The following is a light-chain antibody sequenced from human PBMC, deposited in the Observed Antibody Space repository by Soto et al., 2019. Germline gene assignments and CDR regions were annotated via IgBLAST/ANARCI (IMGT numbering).Light chain of an antibody. CDR2: DAS. J-gene: IGKJ3*01. Sequence: ETVLTQSPATLSLSPGERATLSCRASQSINTYLAWYQQKPGQAPRLLIYDASNRATDIPARFSGSGSGTDFTLTISSLEPEDFAVYYCQQRFTWPSFGPGTKVDVK. CDR1: QSINTY. CDR3: QQRFTWPS. V-gene: IGKV3-11*01.